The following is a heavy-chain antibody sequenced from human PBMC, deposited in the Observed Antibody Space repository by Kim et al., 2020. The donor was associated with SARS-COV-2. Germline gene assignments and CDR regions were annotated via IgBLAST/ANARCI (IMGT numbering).Heavy chain of an antibody. CDR2: LNIRDNNYAT. D-gene: IGHD3-16*01. J-gene: IGHJ4*02. CDR1: GFTLSGST. V-gene: IGHV3-73*01. CDR3: TISGGPAVGC. Sequence: GGSLRLSCAASGFTLSGSTLNWVRQPSGRGLEWVGRLNIRDNNYATTYPASVKGRFTISRDDSKNTAYLQMNSLRAEDTAIYYCTISGGPAVGCWGQGTLVTVSS.